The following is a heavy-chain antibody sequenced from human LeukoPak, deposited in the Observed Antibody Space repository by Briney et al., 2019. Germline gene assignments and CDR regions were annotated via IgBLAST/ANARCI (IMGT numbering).Heavy chain of an antibody. CDR1: GFTFSSYS. Sequence: PGGSLRLSCAASGFTFSSYSMNWVRQAPGKGLEWVSSISSSSSYIYYADSVRGRFTISRDNARKSLFLHLNSLRAEDTAVYYCAKGGYSSGWYDGLQASSEFDYWGQGTLVTVSS. J-gene: IGHJ4*02. CDR2: ISSSSSYI. D-gene: IGHD6-19*01. CDR3: AKGGYSSGWYDGLQASSEFDY. V-gene: IGHV3-21*01.